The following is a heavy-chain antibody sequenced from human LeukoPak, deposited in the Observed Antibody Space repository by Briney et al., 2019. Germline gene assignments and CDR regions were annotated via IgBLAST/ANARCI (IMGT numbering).Heavy chain of an antibody. V-gene: IGHV3-48*04. Sequence: GGTLRLSCAASGLTFSSYGMSWIRQAPGKGLEWVSYISGGGSTISYADSVKGRFTISRDNAKNSLYLQMNSLRAEDTAVYYCARDLYYYDSSGYYYPGGSDYWGRGTLVTVSS. D-gene: IGHD3-22*01. J-gene: IGHJ4*02. CDR2: ISGGGSTI. CDR1: GLTFSSYG. CDR3: ARDLYYYDSSGYYYPGGSDY.